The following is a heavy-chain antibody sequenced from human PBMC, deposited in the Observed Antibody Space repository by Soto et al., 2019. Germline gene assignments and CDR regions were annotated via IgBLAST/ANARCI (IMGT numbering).Heavy chain of an antibody. V-gene: IGHV3-74*01. CDR2: INSDGSST. Sequence: PGGSLRLSCVASGFSFSSYWMHWVRQAPGKGLVWVSRINSDGSSTSYADSVKGRFTISRDNAKNTLYLQMNSLRAEDTAVYYCARDSYTSVWYYLDYWGQGTLVTVSS. CDR3: ARDSYTSVWYYLDY. D-gene: IGHD6-19*01. CDR1: GFSFSSYW. J-gene: IGHJ4*02.